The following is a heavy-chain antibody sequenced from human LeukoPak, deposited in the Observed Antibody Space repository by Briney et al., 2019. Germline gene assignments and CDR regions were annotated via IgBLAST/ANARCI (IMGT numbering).Heavy chain of an antibody. CDR2: IYYSGST. CDR1: GGPISSYY. D-gene: IGHD2-15*01. J-gene: IGHJ6*03. CDR3: ATRLYCSGGSCYRRGPYYYYMDV. Sequence: PSETLSLTCTVSGGPISSYYWSWIRQPPGKGLEWIGYIYYSGSTNYNPSLKSRVTISVDTSKNQFSLKLSSVTVADTAVYYCATRLYCSGGSCYRRGPYYYYMDVWGKGTTVAVSS. V-gene: IGHV4-59*01.